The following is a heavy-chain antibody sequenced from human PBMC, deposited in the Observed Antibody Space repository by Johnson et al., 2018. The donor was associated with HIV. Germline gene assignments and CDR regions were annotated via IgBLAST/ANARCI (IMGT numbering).Heavy chain of an antibody. CDR3: AKTYSGSNRDAFDI. CDR1: GFTFSNYG. J-gene: IGHJ3*02. CDR2: IRFDGSNK. V-gene: IGHV3-30*02. D-gene: IGHD1-26*01. Sequence: QVLLVESGGGVVQPGGSLRLSCAASGFTFSNYGMHWVRQAPGKGLEWVAFIRFDGSNKYYADSVKGRFTISRDNSKNTLYLQMNSLRAEDTAVYYCAKTYSGSNRDAFDIWGQGTMVTVSS.